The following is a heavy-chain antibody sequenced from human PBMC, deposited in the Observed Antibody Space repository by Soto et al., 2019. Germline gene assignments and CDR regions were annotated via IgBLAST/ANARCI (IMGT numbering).Heavy chain of an antibody. V-gene: IGHV2-26*03. J-gene: IGHJ6*02. CDR1: GFSLPTGRMG. D-gene: IGHD2-15*01. CDR2: IFSNNER. CDR3: ARWGADSSAYSSAYYYCLDV. Sequence: QVTLKESGPVLVKATETLTLTCNISGFSLPTGRMGVSWIRQPPGKALDWLAHIFSNNERSYNTPLQNRLSISCDTSKGQVGFTMTTVGPADTGTYFCARWGADSSAYSSAYYYCLDVWGQWASVTVS.